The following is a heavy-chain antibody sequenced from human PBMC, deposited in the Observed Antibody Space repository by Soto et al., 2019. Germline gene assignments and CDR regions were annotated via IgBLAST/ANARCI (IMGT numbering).Heavy chain of an antibody. V-gene: IGHV4-4*02. CDR2: IYHSGST. CDR3: ARDGASGYSYGYWEPYYYYGMDV. Sequence: SETLSLTCAVSGGSISSSNWWSWVRQPPGKGLEWIGEIYHSGSTNYNPSLKSRVTISVDKSKNQFSLKLSSVTAADTAVYYCARDGASGYSYGYWEPYYYYGMDVWGQGTTVTVSS. J-gene: IGHJ6*02. D-gene: IGHD5-18*01. CDR1: GGSISSSNW.